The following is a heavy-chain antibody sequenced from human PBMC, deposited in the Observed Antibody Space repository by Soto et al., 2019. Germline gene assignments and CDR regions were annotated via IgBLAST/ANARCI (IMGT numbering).Heavy chain of an antibody. CDR3: ARMYYYGSGSYVPLNYYYGMDV. CDR1: GGSVSSGSYY. J-gene: IGHJ6*02. Sequence: SETLSLTCTVSGGSVSSGSYYWSWIRQPPGKGLEWIGYIYYSGSTNYNPSLKSRVTISVDTSKNQFSLKLSSVTAADTAVYYCARMYYYGSGSYVPLNYYYGMDVRGQGPTVTVSS. CDR2: IYYSGST. V-gene: IGHV4-61*01. D-gene: IGHD3-10*01.